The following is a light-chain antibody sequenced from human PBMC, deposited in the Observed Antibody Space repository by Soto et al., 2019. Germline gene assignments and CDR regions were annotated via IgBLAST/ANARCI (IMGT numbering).Light chain of an antibody. CDR3: SSYTSSTTPYV. J-gene: IGLJ1*01. V-gene: IGLV2-14*01. Sequence: QSALTQPASVSGSPGQSITISCTGTSSDVGGYNYVSWYQQHPGKAPKLMIYEVSNRPSGVSDRFSASKSGNTASLTISGPQPEDEADYYCSSYTSSTTPYVFGAGTKVTVL. CDR2: EVS. CDR1: SSDVGGYNY.